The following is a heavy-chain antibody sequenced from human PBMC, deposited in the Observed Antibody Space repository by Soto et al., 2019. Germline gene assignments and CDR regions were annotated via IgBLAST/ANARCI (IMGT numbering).Heavy chain of an antibody. CDR2: IKSKSDGGTR. CDR3: TTDHMVRGSDWFAP. Sequence: TGGSLRLSCTASGFTFNNAWMSWVRQAPGKGLEWVGRIKSKSDGGTRDYAAPVKGRVSISRDDSKNTVYLQMNSLKTEDTAVYYCTTDHMVRGSDWFAPWGQGTLVTVSS. CDR1: GFTFNNAW. D-gene: IGHD3-10*01. J-gene: IGHJ5*02. V-gene: IGHV3-15*01.